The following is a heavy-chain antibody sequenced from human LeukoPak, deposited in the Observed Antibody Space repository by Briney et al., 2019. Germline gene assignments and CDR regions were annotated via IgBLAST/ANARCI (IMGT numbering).Heavy chain of an antibody. Sequence: GGSLRLSCAPSGFPLSRYWMSWVRQAPGKGLEWVANIKQDGSEKYYVDSVKGRFTISRDNAKNSLYLQMNSLRAEDTAVYYCAKYSSTDGWLDPWGQGTLVTVSS. CDR2: IKQDGSEK. J-gene: IGHJ5*02. D-gene: IGHD6-13*01. CDR1: GFPLSRYW. V-gene: IGHV3-7*02. CDR3: AKYSSTDGWLDP.